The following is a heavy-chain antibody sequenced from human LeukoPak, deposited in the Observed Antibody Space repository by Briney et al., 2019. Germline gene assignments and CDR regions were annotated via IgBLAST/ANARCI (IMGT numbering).Heavy chain of an antibody. Sequence: GGSLRLSCAASGFTFSSYSMNWVRQAPGKGLEWVSSISSSSSYIYYADSVKGRFTISRDNAKNSLYLQMNSLRAEDTAVYYCAREGLLWFGELYSPFDYWGQGTLVTVSS. CDR2: ISSSSSYI. CDR3: AREGLLWFGELYSPFDY. V-gene: IGHV3-21*01. CDR1: GFTFSSYS. D-gene: IGHD3-10*01. J-gene: IGHJ4*02.